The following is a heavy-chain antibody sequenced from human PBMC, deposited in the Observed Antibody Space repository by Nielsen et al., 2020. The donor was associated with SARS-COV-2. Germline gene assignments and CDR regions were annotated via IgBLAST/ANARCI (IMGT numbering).Heavy chain of an antibody. D-gene: IGHD3-16*01. CDR2: INDDGSST. Sequence: GEFLKISCAASGFSFSSYGMHWVRQAPGKGLVWVSRINDDGSSTVYADSVKGRFTISRDNAKSTLYLQMNSLRAEDTAVYYGARDNLYINYYYYYGLDVWGQGTAVTVSS. V-gene: IGHV3-74*01. CDR3: ARDNLYINYYYYYGLDV. CDR1: GFSFSSYG. J-gene: IGHJ6*02.